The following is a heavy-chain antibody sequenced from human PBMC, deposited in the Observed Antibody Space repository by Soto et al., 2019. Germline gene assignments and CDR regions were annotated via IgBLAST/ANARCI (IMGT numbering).Heavy chain of an antibody. V-gene: IGHV3-74*01. CDR2: IHSDGSAT. CDR1: GFNFSCYW. D-gene: IGHD1-26*01. Sequence: DVQLVESGGGSVQPGGSLSLSCAATGFNFSCYWMHWVRQAPGQGLVWVSRIHSDGSATTDADSVKGRFTISRDNAKNTLYMQMNSLRAEDTAVYYCARGQWGAFDLWGQGTMVTVAS. CDR3: ARGQWGAFDL. J-gene: IGHJ3*01.